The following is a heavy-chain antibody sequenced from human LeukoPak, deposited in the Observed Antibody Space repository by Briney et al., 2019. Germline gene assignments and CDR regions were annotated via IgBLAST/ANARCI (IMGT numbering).Heavy chain of an antibody. D-gene: IGHD6-13*01. J-gene: IGHJ3*02. CDR1: VYTFTSYG. V-gene: IGHV1-18*01. CDR2: ISAYNGNT. Sequence: ASVKVSCKASVYTFTSYGISWVRQAPGQGLEWMGWISAYNGNTNYAQKLQGRVTMTTDTSTSTAYMELRSLRSDDTAVYYCASSSLTAWAFDIWGQGTMVTVSS. CDR3: ASSSLTAWAFDI.